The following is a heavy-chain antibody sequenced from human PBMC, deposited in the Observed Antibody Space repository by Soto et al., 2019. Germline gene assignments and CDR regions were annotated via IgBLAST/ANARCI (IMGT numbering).Heavy chain of an antibody. V-gene: IGHV4-30-2*01. CDR1: EGSLSGYD. D-gene: IGHD4-17*01. CDR2: TYHSGNP. Sequence: PSETTCLRCTVSEGSLSGYDWSWIRQPPGKALEWIGHTYHSGNPYYNPSLKSRVIISVDRSKNQFSLKVSSVTAADTAVYYCARAKYGDYVGDFDHWCQGTLVTV. J-gene: IGHJ4*02. CDR3: ARAKYGDYVGDFDH.